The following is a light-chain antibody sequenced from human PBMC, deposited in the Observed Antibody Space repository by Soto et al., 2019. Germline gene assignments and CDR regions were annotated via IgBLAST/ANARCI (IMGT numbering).Light chain of an antibody. J-gene: IGKJ1*01. CDR3: QQYYSYLRT. CDR2: AAS. Sequence: IQMTQSPSSLSASTGDRVTITCRASQGISSYLAWYQQKPGKAPKLLIYAASTLQSGVPSRFSGSGSGTDFTLTISCLQSEDFATYYCQQYYSYLRTFGQGTKVDIK. CDR1: QGISSY. V-gene: IGKV1-8*01.